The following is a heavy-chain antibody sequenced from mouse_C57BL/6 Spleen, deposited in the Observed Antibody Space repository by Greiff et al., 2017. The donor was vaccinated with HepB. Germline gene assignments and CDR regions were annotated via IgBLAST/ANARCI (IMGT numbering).Heavy chain of an antibody. CDR3: VREGGYYVSYWYFDV. CDR1: GFTFNTYA. Sequence: EVQVVESGGGLVQPKGSLKLSCAASGFTFNTYAMHWVRQAPGKGLEWVARIRSKSSNYATYYAESVKDRFTISRDDSQSMLYLQMNNLKTEDTAMYYCVREGGYYVSYWYFDVWGTGTTVTVSS. V-gene: IGHV10-3*01. D-gene: IGHD2-3*01. J-gene: IGHJ1*03. CDR2: IRSKSSNYAT.